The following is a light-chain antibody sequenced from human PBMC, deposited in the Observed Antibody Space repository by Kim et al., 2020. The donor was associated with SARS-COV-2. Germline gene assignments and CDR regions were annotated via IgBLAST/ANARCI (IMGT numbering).Light chain of an antibody. J-gene: IGLJ2*01. CDR3: QAWHTSTAV. Sequence: SYELTQPPSVSVSPGQTASITCSGDKLGNKYAYWYQQKPGQSPVLVIYQDTKRPSGIPERFSGSNSGNTATLTISGTQAMDEADYYCQAWHTSTAVFGGG. CDR1: KLGNKY. V-gene: IGLV3-1*01. CDR2: QDT.